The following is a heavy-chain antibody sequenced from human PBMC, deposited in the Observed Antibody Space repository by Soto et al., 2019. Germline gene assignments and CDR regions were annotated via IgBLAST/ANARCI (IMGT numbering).Heavy chain of an antibody. D-gene: IGHD1-26*01. J-gene: IGHJ4*02. Sequence: LSLTCTVTGGSISGYYWSWIRQPPGKGLEWIGYIYYSGTSGTSNYNPSLKSRVTISVDTSKNQFSLKVSSVTAADTALYYCARSGSYGGFFAFWGQGNLVTVSS. CDR3: ARSGSYGGFFAF. CDR1: GGSISGYY. V-gene: IGHV4-59*01. CDR2: IYYSGTSGTS.